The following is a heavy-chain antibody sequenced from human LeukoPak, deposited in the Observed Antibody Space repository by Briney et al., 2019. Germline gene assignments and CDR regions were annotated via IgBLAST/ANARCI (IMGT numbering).Heavy chain of an antibody. Sequence: GRSLRLSCAASGFTFSSYNMNWVRQAPGKGLEWISYISSSSNNIYYADSVKGRFTISRDNAKNSLYLQMNSLRDEDTAVYYCASSDYWGQGTLVTVSS. CDR3: ASSDY. CDR2: ISSSSNNI. CDR1: GFTFSSYN. V-gene: IGHV3-48*02. J-gene: IGHJ4*02.